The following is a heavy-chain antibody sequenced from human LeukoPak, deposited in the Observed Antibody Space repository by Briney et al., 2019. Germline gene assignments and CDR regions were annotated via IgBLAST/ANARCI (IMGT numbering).Heavy chain of an antibody. CDR3: ARDSLGVPFDY. Sequence: GGSLRLXCAASGFTFSSYEMNWVRQAPGKGLEWVSYISSSGSTIYYADSVKGRFTISRDNAKNSLYLQMNSLRAEDTAVYYCARDSLGVPFDYWGQGTLVTVSS. CDR2: ISSSGSTI. J-gene: IGHJ4*02. V-gene: IGHV3-48*03. CDR1: GFTFSSYE. D-gene: IGHD3-16*02.